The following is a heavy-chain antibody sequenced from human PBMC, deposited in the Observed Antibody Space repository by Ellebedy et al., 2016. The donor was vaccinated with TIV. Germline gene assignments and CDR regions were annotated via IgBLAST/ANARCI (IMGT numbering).Heavy chain of an antibody. CDR2: IYYSGST. V-gene: IGHV4-39*01. CDR3: ATAQGRGYSYYY. CDR1: GGSISSSSYY. D-gene: IGHD5-18*01. J-gene: IGHJ4*02. Sequence: MPSETLSLTCTVSGGSISSSSYYWGWIRQPPGKGLEWIGSIYYSGSTYYNPSLKSRVTISVDTSKNQFSLKLSSVTAADTAVYYCATAQGRGYSYYYWGQGTLVTVSS.